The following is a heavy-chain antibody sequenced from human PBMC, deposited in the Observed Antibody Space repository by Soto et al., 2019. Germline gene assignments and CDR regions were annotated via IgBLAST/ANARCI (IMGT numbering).Heavy chain of an antibody. CDR1: GGTFSSYA. CDR2: IIPIFGTA. D-gene: IGHD3-3*01. CDR3: ARDWDFWSGTYYYGMDV. Sequence: GASVKVSCKASGGTFSSYAISWVRQAPGQGLEWMGGIIPIFGTANYAQKFQGRVTITADESTSTAYMELSSLRSEDTAVYYCARDWDFWSGTYYYGMDVWGQGTTVTVSS. J-gene: IGHJ6*02. V-gene: IGHV1-69*13.